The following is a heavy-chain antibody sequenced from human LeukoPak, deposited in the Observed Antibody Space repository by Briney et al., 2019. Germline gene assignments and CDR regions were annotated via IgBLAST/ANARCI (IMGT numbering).Heavy chain of an antibody. CDR2: IRTNTGSP. CDR3: ARSNNDGDYLGVGFDY. CDR1: GYTFTTYA. V-gene: IGHV7-4-1*02. J-gene: IGHJ4*02. D-gene: IGHD4-17*01. Sequence: ASVKVSCKASGYTFTTYAINWVRQAPGQGLEYMGWIRTNTGSPTYAQGFTGRFVFSLDTSVNTAYLQISSLKTEDTAVYYCARSNNDGDYLGVGFDYWGQGTLVTVSS.